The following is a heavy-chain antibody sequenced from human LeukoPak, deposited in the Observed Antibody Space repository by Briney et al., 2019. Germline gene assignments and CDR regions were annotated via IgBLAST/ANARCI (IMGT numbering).Heavy chain of an antibody. V-gene: IGHV3-23*01. J-gene: IGHJ6*03. Sequence: GGSLRLSCAASGFTFSSYAMSWVRQAPGKGLEWVSAISGSGGSTYYADSVKGRFTISRDNSKNTLYLQMNSLRAEDTAVYYCAKVGPYCSSTSCYPPAYYYYYMDVWGKGTTVTVSS. CDR3: AKVGPYCSSTSCYPPAYYYYYMDV. D-gene: IGHD2-2*01. CDR1: GFTFSSYA. CDR2: ISGSGGST.